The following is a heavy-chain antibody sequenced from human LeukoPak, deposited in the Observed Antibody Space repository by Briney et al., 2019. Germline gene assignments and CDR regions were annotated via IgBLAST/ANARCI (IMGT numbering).Heavy chain of an antibody. D-gene: IGHD1-1*01. CDR3: ARHPRPAGVERPIRLFFVY. CDR1: GYSFTSYW. V-gene: IGHV5-10-1*01. Sequence: GESLRISCKGSGYSFTSYWISWVRQMPGKGLEWMGRIDPSDSYTNYSPSFQGHVTISADQSISTAYLQWSSLKASDTAMYYCARHPRPAGVERPIRLFFVYWGQGTLVTVSS. CDR2: IDPSDSYT. J-gene: IGHJ4*02.